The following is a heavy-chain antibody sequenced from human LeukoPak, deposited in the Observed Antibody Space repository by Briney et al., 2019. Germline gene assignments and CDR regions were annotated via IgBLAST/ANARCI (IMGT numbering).Heavy chain of an antibody. CDR3: ARGAIFVGGVGAQDY. Sequence: GSLRLSCAASGFTVTGNYMSWVRQAPGKGLEWVSVIYSGGSTFYADSVKGRFTISRDNSKNTLFLQMHSLRAEDTAVYYCARGAIFVGGVGAQDYWGQGTLVTVSS. V-gene: IGHV3-53*01. CDR2: IYSGGST. J-gene: IGHJ4*02. CDR1: GFTVTGNY. D-gene: IGHD1-26*01.